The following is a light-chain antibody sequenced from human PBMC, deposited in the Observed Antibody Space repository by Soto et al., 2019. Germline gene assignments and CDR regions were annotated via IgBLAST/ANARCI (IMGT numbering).Light chain of an antibody. J-gene: IGLJ1*01. Sequence: QSVLTQPPSVSGAPGQRVTISCTGSSSNIGAGYDVHSYQQLPGTAPKLLIYGNSNRPSGVPDRFSGSKSGTSASLAITGLQAEDEADYYCQSYDSSLSAFYVFGTGTKLTVL. CDR2: GNS. CDR1: SSNIGAGYD. V-gene: IGLV1-40*01. CDR3: QSYDSSLSAFYV.